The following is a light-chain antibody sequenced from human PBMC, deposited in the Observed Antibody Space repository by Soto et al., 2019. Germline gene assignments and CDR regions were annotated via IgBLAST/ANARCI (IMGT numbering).Light chain of an antibody. V-gene: IGKV1-17*01. J-gene: IGKJ4*01. Sequence: DIQMTQSPSSLSASVGDRVTITCRASQGIRNDLTWYQQKLGKAPKRLITAASSLQSGVPSRFSGSVSGTEFTLTISSLQPEDLATYYCLQHNSDPFTFGGGTKVEIE. CDR2: AAS. CDR3: LQHNSDPFT. CDR1: QGIRND.